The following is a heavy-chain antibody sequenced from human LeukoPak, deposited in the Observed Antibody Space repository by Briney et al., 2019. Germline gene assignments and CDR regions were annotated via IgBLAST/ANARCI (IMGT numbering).Heavy chain of an antibody. J-gene: IGHJ4*02. CDR2: IIPILGMA. V-gene: IGHV1-69*04. D-gene: IGHD1-1*01. CDR3: ARDKGTTPGDY. CDR1: GGTFSSYT. Sequence: SVKVSCKASGGTFSSYTISWVRQAPGQGLEWMGRIIPILGMANYAQKFQGRVTITADKSTSTAYMELSSLRSEDTAVYYCARDKGTTPGDYWGQGTLVTVSS.